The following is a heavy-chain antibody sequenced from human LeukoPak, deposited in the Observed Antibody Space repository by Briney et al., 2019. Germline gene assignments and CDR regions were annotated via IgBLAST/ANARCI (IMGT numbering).Heavy chain of an antibody. CDR2: IYYSGST. J-gene: IGHJ5*02. CDR1: GGSISSYY. CDR3: ASHTYYYDSSGYYYVSWFDP. V-gene: IGHV4-39*07. D-gene: IGHD3-22*01. Sequence: PSETLSLTCTVSGGSISSYYWGWIRQPPGKGLEWIGSIYYSGSTYYNPSLKSQVTISVDTSKNQFSLKLSSVTAADTAVYYCASHTYYYDSSGYYYVSWFDPWGQGTLVTVSS.